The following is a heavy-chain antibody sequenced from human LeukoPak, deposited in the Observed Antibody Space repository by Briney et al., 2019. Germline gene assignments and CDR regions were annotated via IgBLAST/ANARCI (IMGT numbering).Heavy chain of an antibody. CDR3: ARDIRARGASYYGMDV. V-gene: IGHV1-46*01. D-gene: IGHD1-26*01. Sequence: GASVKVSCKASGYTFTSYYMHWVRQAPRQGLEWMGIINPSGGSTSYAQKFQGRVTMTRDTSTSTVYMELSSLRSEDAAVYYCARDIRARGASYYGMDVWGQGTTVTVSS. J-gene: IGHJ6*02. CDR2: INPSGGST. CDR1: GYTFTSYY.